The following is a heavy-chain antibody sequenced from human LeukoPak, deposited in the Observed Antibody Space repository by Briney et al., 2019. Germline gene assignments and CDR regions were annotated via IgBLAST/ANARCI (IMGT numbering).Heavy chain of an antibody. J-gene: IGHJ3*02. D-gene: IGHD1-26*01. CDR3: ARHSGSRDGFDI. CDR2: IYYSGST. Sequence: PSETLSLTCTVSGGSLSSFYWSWLRQPPGKGLEGIGYIYYSGSTNYNPCLKSRVTISVDTSKNQSSVKLSSVTAADTAVYYCARHSGSRDGFDIWGQGTMVTVSS. CDR1: GGSLSSFY. V-gene: IGHV4-59*08.